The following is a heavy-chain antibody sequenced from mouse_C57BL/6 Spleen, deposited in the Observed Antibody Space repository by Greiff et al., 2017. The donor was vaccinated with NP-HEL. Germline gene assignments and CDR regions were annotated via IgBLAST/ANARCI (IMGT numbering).Heavy chain of an antibody. CDR2: ILPGSGST. V-gene: IGHV1-9*01. D-gene: IGHD1-1*01. CDR1: GYTFTGYW. J-gene: IGHJ4*01. Sequence: VQLQQSGAELMKPGASVKLSCKATGYTFTGYWIEWVKQRPGHGLEWIGEILPGSGSTNYNEKFKGKATFTADTSSNTAYMQLSSLTTEDSAIYYCARWGITTVVESYYYAMDYWGQGTSVTVSS. CDR3: ARWGITTVVESYYYAMDY.